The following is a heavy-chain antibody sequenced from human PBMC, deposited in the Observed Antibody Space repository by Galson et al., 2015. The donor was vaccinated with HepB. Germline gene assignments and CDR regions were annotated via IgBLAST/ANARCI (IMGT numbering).Heavy chain of an antibody. J-gene: IGHJ5*02. D-gene: IGHD6-13*01. V-gene: IGHV4-59*08. Sequence: LSLTCTVSGGSISSSYWSWIRQPPGKGLEWIGYIYYSGSTNYNPSLKSRVTISVDTSKNQFSLKLNSVTAADTAVYYCARHATSSWNWFDPWGQGTLVTVSS. CDR2: IYYSGST. CDR3: ARHATSSWNWFDP. CDR1: GGSISSSY.